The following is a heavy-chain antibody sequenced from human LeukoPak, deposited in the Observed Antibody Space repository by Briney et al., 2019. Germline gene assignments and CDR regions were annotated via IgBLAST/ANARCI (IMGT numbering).Heavy chain of an antibody. J-gene: IGHJ4*02. D-gene: IGHD6-19*01. CDR1: GYTFNSYG. CDR2: ISAYNGNT. Sequence: ASVKVSCEASGYTFNSYGISWVRQAPGQGLEWMGWISAYNGNTNYAQKVQGRVTMTTDTSTSTAYMELRSLRSDDTAVYYCARADIRAIASSGWYGFDYWGQGTLVTVSS. V-gene: IGHV1-18*01. CDR3: ARADIRAIASSGWYGFDY.